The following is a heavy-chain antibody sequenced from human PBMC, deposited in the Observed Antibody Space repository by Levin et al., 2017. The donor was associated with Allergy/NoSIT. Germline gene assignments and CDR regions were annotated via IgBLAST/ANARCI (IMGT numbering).Heavy chain of an antibody. CDR1: GGSFSGYY. J-gene: IGHJ3*02. CDR2: INHSGST. V-gene: IGHV4-34*01. Sequence: SETLSLTCAVYGGSFSGYYWSWIRQPPGKGLEWIGEINHSGSTNYNPSLKSRVTISVDTSKNQFSLKLSSVTAADTAVYYCASLEGDDAFDIWGQGTMVTVSS. CDR3: ASLEGDDAFDI. D-gene: IGHD3-16*01.